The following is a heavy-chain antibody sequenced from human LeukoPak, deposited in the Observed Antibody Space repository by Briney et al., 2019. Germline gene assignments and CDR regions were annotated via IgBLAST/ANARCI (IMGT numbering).Heavy chain of an antibody. CDR3: ARGAHYYYYYMDV. V-gene: IGHV1-2*02. CDR1: GYTFTGYY. CDR2: INPNSGGT. J-gene: IGHJ6*03. Sequence: ASVKVSCKASGYTFTGYYMHWVRQAPGQGLEWMGWINPNSGGTNYAQKFQGRVTMTRDTSTSTAYMELSRLRSDDTAVYYCARGAHYYYYYMDVWGKGTTVTISS.